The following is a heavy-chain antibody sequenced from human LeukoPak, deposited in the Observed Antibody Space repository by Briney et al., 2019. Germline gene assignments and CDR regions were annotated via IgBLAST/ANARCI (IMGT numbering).Heavy chain of an antibody. CDR1: GFTFSNAW. Sequence: GGSLRLSCAASGFTFSNAWMSWVRQAPGKGLEWVGRIKSKTDGGTTDYAAPVKGRFTISRDDSKNALYLQMNSLKTEDTAVYYCTTVPYSGYDLGDYWGQGTLVTVSS. J-gene: IGHJ4*02. V-gene: IGHV3-15*01. D-gene: IGHD5-12*01. CDR2: IKSKTDGGTT. CDR3: TTVPYSGYDLGDY.